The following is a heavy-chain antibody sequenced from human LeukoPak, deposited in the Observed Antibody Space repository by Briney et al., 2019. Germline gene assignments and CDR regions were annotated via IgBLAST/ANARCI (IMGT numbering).Heavy chain of an antibody. V-gene: IGHV1-69*04. D-gene: IGHD3-22*01. CDR2: IIPILGVA. J-gene: IGHJ4*02. CDR3: ARDRISQQTYSYDSSAYPFDY. CDR1: GYTFTGYY. Sequence: SVKVSCKASGYTFTGYYIHWVRQAPGQGLEWMGRIIPILGVANQAQKFQGRVTITADKSTSTAYMELSSLRSEDTAVYYCARDRISQQTYSYDSSAYPFDYWGQGTLVTVSS.